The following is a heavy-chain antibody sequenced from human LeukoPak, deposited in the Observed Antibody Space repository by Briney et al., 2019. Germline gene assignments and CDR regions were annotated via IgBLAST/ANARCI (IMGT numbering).Heavy chain of an antibody. CDR2: ISTYNGNT. D-gene: IGHD6-19*01. CDR1: GYTFTSYG. CDR3: ARRRGIAVASGILNWFDP. Sequence: ASVKVSCKASGYTFTSYGISWVRQAPGQGLEWMGWISTYNGNTNYAQKLQGRVTMTTDTSTSTAYMELRSLRSDDTAVYYCARRRGIAVASGILNWFDPWGQGTLVTVSS. J-gene: IGHJ5*02. V-gene: IGHV1-18*01.